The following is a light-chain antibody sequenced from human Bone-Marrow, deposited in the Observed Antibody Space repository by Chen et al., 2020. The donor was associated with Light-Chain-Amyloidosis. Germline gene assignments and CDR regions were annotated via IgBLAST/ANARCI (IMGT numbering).Light chain of an antibody. J-gene: IGLJ3*02. CDR2: EDD. Sequence: NFMLTQPHSVSESPGKTVIISCTRSSGSIATNYVQWYQQRPSSSPTTVVYEDDQRPSGVPDRLSGSIDRSSNSASLTISGLKTEDEADCYCQSYQGSGQGVCVGVTKLTVL. V-gene: IGLV6-57*01. CDR1: SGSIATNY. CDR3: QSYQGSGQGV.